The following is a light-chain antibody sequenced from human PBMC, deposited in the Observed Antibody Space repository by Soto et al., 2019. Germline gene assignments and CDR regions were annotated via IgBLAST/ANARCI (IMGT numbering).Light chain of an antibody. V-gene: IGKV3-11*01. Sequence: EIVLTQSPATLSLSPGERATLSCGASQSVSSYLAWYQQKPGQAPRLLIYDASNRATGIPARFTGSGSGTDFTLTISSLEPEDFAVYYCQQRGTLPYTFGQGANLEIK. CDR1: QSVSSY. J-gene: IGKJ2*01. CDR2: DAS. CDR3: QQRGTLPYT.